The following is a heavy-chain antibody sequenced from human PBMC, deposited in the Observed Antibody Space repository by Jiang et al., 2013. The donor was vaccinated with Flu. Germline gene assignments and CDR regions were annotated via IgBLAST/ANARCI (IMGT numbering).Heavy chain of an antibody. D-gene: IGHD6-6*01. V-gene: IGHV6-1*01. Sequence: WIRQSPSRGLEWLGRTYYRSKWYNDYAVSVKSRITIKPDTSKNQFSLQLNSVTPEDTAVYYCGRIEYSSSSYTDYWGQGTLVTVSS. J-gene: IGHJ4*02. CDR2: TYYRSKWYN. CDR3: GRIEYSSSSYTDY.